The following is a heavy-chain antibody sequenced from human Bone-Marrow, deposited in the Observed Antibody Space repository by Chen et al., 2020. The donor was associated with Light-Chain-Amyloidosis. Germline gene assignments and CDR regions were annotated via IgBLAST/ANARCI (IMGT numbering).Heavy chain of an antibody. J-gene: IGHJ4*02. V-gene: IGHV4-31*02. Sequence: VQLQESGPGLVNESQPLSLTCGVSGGSLGGNNHYWSWIRWHPENGLEWIGYIYHNGNTYFNPLLRSRLVMSVDTSENQFSLSLRSVTAADSAVYYCARAEDSSGYMDFWGPGTLVTVSS. CDR1: GGSLGGNNHY. CDR2: IYHNGNT. CDR3: ARAEDSSGYMDF. D-gene: IGHD3-22*01.